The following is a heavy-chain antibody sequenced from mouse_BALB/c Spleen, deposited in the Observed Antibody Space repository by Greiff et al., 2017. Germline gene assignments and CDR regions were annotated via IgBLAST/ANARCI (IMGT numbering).Heavy chain of an antibody. Sequence: EVQLQQSGAELVKPGASVKISCKASGYTFTDYNMDWVKQSPGKSLEWIGYINPTYDSTSYNKKFKGKTTLTIDKSSSTAYMELSSLTSEDTAVYDFSSGVWYDGCRHYALDYWGQGTSVTVSS. J-gene: IGHJ4*01. CDR1: GYTFTDYN. V-gene: IGHV1-18*01. D-gene: IGHD1-1*01. CDR3: SSGVWYDGCRHYALDY. CDR2: INPTYDST.